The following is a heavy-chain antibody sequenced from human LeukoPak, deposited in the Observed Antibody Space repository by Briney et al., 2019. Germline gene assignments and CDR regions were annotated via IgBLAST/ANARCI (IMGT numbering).Heavy chain of an antibody. CDR3: ARVPGVYYDRLTGYGSGWFDP. CDR1: GGSISSSSYY. CDR2: IYYSGST. V-gene: IGHV4-39*01. J-gene: IGHJ5*02. D-gene: IGHD3-9*01. Sequence: SETLSLTCTVSGGSISSSSYYWGWIRQPPGKGLEWIGSIYYSGSTYYNPSLKSRVTISVDTSKNQFSLKLSSVTAADTAVYYCARVPGVYYDRLTGYGSGWFDPWGQGTLVTVSS.